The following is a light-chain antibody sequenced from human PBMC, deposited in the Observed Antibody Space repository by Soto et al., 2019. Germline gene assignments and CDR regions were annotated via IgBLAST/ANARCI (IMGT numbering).Light chain of an antibody. CDR2: GAS. Sequence: DIQLTQSPSFLSASVGDRVTITCRASQAISHYLAWYQQRPGKAPKLLIYGASTLQIGVPSRFSARGSGTDFTLTINRLQPEDFATYYCQQLSTYPLFTFGPGTKVDI. J-gene: IGKJ3*01. V-gene: IGKV1-9*01. CDR3: QQLSTYPLFT. CDR1: QAISHY.